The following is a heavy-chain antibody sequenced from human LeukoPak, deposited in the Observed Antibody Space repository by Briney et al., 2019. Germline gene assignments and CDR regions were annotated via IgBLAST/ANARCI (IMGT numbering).Heavy chain of an antibody. CDR2: ITGSGDGT. Sequence: GGSLRLSCAASGFTFSTYAMTWVRQAPGKGLEWVSSITGSGDGTSAADSVAGRFSISRDNSKSTLYLQMNSLRVENTAVYYCAKAGLVRGGALDSWGQGTLVTVSS. CDR1: GFTFSTYA. D-gene: IGHD4/OR15-4a*01. CDR3: AKAGLVRGGALDS. V-gene: IGHV3-23*01. J-gene: IGHJ4*02.